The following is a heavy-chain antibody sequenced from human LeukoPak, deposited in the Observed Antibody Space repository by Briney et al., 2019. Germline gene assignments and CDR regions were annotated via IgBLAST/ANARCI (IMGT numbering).Heavy chain of an antibody. CDR3: ARCITMVRGVILGY. Sequence: ASVKVSCKASGYTFTSYDINWVRQATGQGLEWMGWMNPNSGNTGYAQKFQGRVTMTRNTSISTAYMELSSLRSEDTAVYYCARCITMVRGVILGYWGQGTLVTVSS. J-gene: IGHJ4*02. D-gene: IGHD3-10*01. CDR2: MNPNSGNT. CDR1: GYTFTSYD. V-gene: IGHV1-8*01.